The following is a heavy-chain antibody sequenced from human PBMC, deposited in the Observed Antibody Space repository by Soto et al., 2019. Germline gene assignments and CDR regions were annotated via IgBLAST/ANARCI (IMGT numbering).Heavy chain of an antibody. CDR1: GFTFSSYG. CDR3: AKLSVYGDSRGDFDY. V-gene: IGHV3-30*18. Sequence: QVQLVESGGGVVQPGRSLRLSCAASGFTFSSYGMHWVRQAPGKGLEWVAVISYDGSNKYYADSVKGRFTISRDNSKNTLYLQMNSLRAEDTAVYYCAKLSVYGDSRGDFDYWGQGTLVTVSS. J-gene: IGHJ4*02. CDR2: ISYDGSNK. D-gene: IGHD4-17*01.